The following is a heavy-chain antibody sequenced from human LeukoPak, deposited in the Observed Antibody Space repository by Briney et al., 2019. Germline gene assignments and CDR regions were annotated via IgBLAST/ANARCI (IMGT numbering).Heavy chain of an antibody. J-gene: IGHJ4*02. CDR3: ARGGTPYSCSWYATEPHFDY. V-gene: IGHV3-13*01. D-gene: IGHD6-13*01. CDR2: IGTAGDT. Sequence: GGSLRLSCAAAGFTFSSYDMHWVRQATGKGLEWVSAIGTAGDTYYPGSVKGRFTISRENAKNSLYLQMNSLRAEDTAVYYCARGGTPYSCSWYATEPHFDYWGQGTLVTVSS. CDR1: GFTFSSYD.